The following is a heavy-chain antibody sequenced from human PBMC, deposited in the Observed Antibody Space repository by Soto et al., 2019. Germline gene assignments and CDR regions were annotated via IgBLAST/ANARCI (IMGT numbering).Heavy chain of an antibody. CDR1: GGTFSSYA. V-gene: IGHV1-69*13. CDR2: IIPIFGTA. CDR3: ARGWVRALGYAFDI. J-gene: IGHJ3*02. Sequence: SVKVSCKASGGTFSSYAISWVRQAPGQGLEWMGGIIPIFGTANYAQKFQGRVTITADESTSTAYMELSSLRSEDTAVYYCARGWVRALGYAFDIWGQETMVTVSS. D-gene: IGHD3-10*01.